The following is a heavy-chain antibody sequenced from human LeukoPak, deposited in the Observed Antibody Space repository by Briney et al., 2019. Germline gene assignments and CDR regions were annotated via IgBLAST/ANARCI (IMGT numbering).Heavy chain of an antibody. D-gene: IGHD1-14*01. CDR2: ISPTGSTT. Sequence: GGSLRLSCAASGFSFSGHWMHWARQLPGKGLVWVSRISPTGSTTSYADSVKGRFTISRDNAKNSLYLQMNSLRAEDTAVYYCTRGHHGLEYWGQGTLVTVSS. V-gene: IGHV3-74*01. CDR3: TRGHHGLEY. J-gene: IGHJ4*02. CDR1: GFSFSGHW.